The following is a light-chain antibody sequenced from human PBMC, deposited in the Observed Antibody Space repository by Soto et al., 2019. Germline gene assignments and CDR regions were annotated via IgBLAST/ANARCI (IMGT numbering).Light chain of an antibody. Sequence: QTVLTQPASVSGSPGQSITISCTGTSSDVGGYKYVSWYQLHPGKAPKLMVYEVSNRPSGVSNRFSGSKSGNTASLTISGLQAEDEADYYCSSYTSSTAYVFGTGTKLPS. J-gene: IGLJ1*01. CDR3: SSYTSSTAYV. CDR1: SSDVGGYKY. V-gene: IGLV2-14*01. CDR2: EVS.